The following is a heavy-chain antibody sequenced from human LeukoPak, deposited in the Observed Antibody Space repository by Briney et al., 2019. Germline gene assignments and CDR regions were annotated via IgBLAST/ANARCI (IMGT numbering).Heavy chain of an antibody. D-gene: IGHD3-10*01. CDR1: GFTFINYG. CDR2: ISGSGGST. CDR3: AKDRRAGSYDY. V-gene: IGHV3-23*01. Sequence: GGTLRLSCAASGFTFINYGTTWVRQAPGKGLEWVSAISGSGGSTYYADSVQGRFTISRDNSKNTLYLQMNSLRAEDTAVYYCAKDRRAGSYDYWGQGTLVTVSS. J-gene: IGHJ4*02.